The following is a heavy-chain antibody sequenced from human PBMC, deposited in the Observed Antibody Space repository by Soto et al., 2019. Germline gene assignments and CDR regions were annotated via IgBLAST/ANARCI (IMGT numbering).Heavy chain of an antibody. CDR1: GFTFSSYW. CDR3: ARESSGWYMYYFDY. V-gene: IGHV3-74*01. CDR2: INSDGSST. D-gene: IGHD6-19*01. J-gene: IGHJ4*02. Sequence: GGSLRLSCAASGFTFSSYWMHWVRQAPGKGLVWVSRINSDGSSTSYADSVKGRFTISRDNAKNTLYLQMNSLRAEDTAVYYCARESSGWYMYYFDYWGQGTLVTVSS.